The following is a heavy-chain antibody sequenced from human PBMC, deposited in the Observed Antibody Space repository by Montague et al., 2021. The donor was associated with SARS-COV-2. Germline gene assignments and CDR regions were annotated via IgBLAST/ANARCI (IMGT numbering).Heavy chain of an antibody. CDR1: GFTFSTYA. J-gene: IGHJ4*02. CDR3: ARSGLSGGYDY. V-gene: IGHV3-64*01. CDR2: ITNNGVST. Sequence: SLRLSCAASGFTFSTYAMHWVRQAPGKGLEFVSAITNNGVSTYYASSVKGRFTISRDNSKNTLYLQMGRLRSEDMAVYFCARSGLSGGYDYWGQGTLVTVSS. D-gene: IGHD1-26*01.